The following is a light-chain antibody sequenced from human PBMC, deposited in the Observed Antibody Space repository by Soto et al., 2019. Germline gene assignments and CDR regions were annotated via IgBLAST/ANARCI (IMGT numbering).Light chain of an antibody. CDR2: GVF. CDR3: QHYDGSPRT. CDR1: QSVRSNY. J-gene: IGKJ2*01. Sequence: ETVLTQSPGTVSLSPGERATLSCTTSQSVRSNYFAWYQQKPGQAPRLLIYGVFNRATGIPDRFSGSGSGTDFTLTISGLEPEDSAVYYCQHYDGSPRTFGQGTKVEI. V-gene: IGKV3-20*01.